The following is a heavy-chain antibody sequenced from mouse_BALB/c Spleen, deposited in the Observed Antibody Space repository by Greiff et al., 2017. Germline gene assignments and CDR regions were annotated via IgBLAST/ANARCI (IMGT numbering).Heavy chain of an antibody. CDR2: ISSGSSTI. CDR1: GFTFSSFG. Sequence: EVKLVESGGGLVQPGGSRKLSCAASGFTFSSFGMHWVRQAPEKGLEWVAYISSGSSTIYYADTVKGRFTISRDNPKNTLFLQMTSLRSEDTAMYYCARSEYGNYYFDYWGQGTTLTVSS. J-gene: IGHJ2*01. V-gene: IGHV5-17*02. D-gene: IGHD2-10*02. CDR3: ARSEYGNYYFDY.